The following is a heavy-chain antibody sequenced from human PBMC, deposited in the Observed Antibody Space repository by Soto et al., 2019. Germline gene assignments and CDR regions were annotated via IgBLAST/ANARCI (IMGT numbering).Heavy chain of an antibody. Sequence: EVQLLESGGDSVQPGGSVRLSCAGSGFTFINYAMNWVRQAPGKGLEWVSTISGGGDATFFADYERGRFTSSRDNSKNTVTLQMNSLGGDDTAVYYCARKVVGSTILPDYWYVDLWSRGTLVTVTS. V-gene: IGHV3-23*01. CDR1: GFTFINYA. CDR2: ISGGGDAT. CDR3: ARKVVGSTILPDYWYVDL. D-gene: IGHD2-21*01. J-gene: IGHJ2*01.